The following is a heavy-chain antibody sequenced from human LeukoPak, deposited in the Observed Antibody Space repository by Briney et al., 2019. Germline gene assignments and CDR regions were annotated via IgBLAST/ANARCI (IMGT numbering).Heavy chain of an antibody. J-gene: IGHJ4*02. V-gene: IGHV1-18*01. CDR3: ARDTPIVAVPAAPDY. CDR2: ISTYNGNT. CDR1: GYTFTSYG. D-gene: IGHD2-2*01. Sequence: ASVKVSCKASGYTFTSYGINWVRQAPGQGLEWMGWISTYNGNTNYAQKFQGRVTVTTDTSTSTAYLELRSLRSGDTAVYYCARDTPIVAVPAAPDYWGQGTLVTVSS.